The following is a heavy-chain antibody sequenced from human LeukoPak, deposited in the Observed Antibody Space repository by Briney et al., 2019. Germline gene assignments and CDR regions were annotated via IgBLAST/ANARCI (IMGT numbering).Heavy chain of an antibody. V-gene: IGHV1-8*01. D-gene: IGHD6-19*01. CDR1: GYTIRSYD. J-gene: IGHJ4*02. CDR3: ARETDRLGFDH. Sequence: ASVKVSCKASGYTIRSYDINWVRQAAGQGLEWMGYMNPNNGNTGYAQKFQGRVTMTRDTSISTAYMEVSSLRSEDTAVYYCARETDRLGFDHWGQGTLVTVSS. CDR2: MNPNNGNT.